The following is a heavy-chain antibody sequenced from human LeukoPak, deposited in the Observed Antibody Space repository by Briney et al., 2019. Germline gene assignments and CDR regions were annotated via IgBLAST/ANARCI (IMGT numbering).Heavy chain of an antibody. CDR3: ARDYGSGSYRSLWD. Sequence: GGSLRLPCAASGFTFSSYGMHWVRQAPGKGLEWVAVIWYDGSNEYYADSVKGRFTISRDNSKNTLYLQMNSLRVEDTAVYYCARDYGSGSYRSLWDWGQGTLVTVSS. D-gene: IGHD3-10*01. J-gene: IGHJ4*02. CDR1: GFTFSSYG. CDR2: IWYDGSNE. V-gene: IGHV3-33*01.